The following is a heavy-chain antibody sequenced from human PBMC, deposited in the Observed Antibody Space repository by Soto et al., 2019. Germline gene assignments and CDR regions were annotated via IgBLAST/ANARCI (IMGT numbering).Heavy chain of an antibody. CDR3: ARDAPPPELRFLEWHNYDYNGMDV. J-gene: IGHJ6*02. D-gene: IGHD3-3*01. V-gene: IGHV1-18*01. CDR1: GYSFTAYG. CDR2: ISCYNGKT. Sequence: QVQVVQSGDEVKETGASVRVSCKTSGYSFTAYGISWVRQAPGQGLEWMGWISCYNGKTKYAQKVQGRVTMTTDRSTSTAYMEVRSLISDDTAIYYCARDAPPPELRFLEWHNYDYNGMDVWGQGTTVTVSS.